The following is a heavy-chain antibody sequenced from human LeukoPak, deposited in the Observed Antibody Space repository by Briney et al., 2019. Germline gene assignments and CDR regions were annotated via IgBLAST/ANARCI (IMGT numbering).Heavy chain of an antibody. J-gene: IGHJ4*02. V-gene: IGHV1-2*02. CDR2: INPNSGGT. D-gene: IGHD3-10*01. Sequence: EASVKVSCKASGYTFTGYYMHWVRQAPGQGLEWMGWINPNSGGTNYAQKFQGRVTMTRDTSISTAYMELSRLRSDDTAVYYCARGVGMVRGVIITEGLDYWGQGTLVTVSS. CDR1: GYTFTGYY. CDR3: ARGVGMVRGVIITEGLDY.